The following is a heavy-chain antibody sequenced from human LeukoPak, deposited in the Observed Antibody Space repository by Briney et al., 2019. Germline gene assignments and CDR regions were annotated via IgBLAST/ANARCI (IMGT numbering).Heavy chain of an antibody. CDR3: ARRIWQWLPDYYYYYMDV. CDR1: GYTFTGYY. J-gene: IGHJ6*03. Sequence: ASVTVSCKASGYTFTGYYMHWVRQAPGQGLEWMGWINPNSGGTNYAQKFQGRVTMTRDTSISTAYMELSRMRSDDTAVYYCARRIWQWLPDYYYYYMDVWGKGTTVTVSS. V-gene: IGHV1-2*02. CDR2: INPNSGGT. D-gene: IGHD6-19*01.